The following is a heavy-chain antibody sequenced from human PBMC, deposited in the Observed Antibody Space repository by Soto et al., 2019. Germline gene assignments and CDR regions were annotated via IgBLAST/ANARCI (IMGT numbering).Heavy chain of an antibody. J-gene: IGHJ3*02. CDR2: ISPDGHYI. Sequence: GGSLRLSCAASGLTFSTYSMNWVRRAPGKGLEWVSSISPDGHYIYYADSVRGRFTTSRDNAWNSLYLQMNSLRADDTAVYYCAKDPSHTIDIWGQGTMVTVSS. D-gene: IGHD2-2*01. CDR1: GLTFSTYS. V-gene: IGHV3-21*01. CDR3: AKDPSHTIDI.